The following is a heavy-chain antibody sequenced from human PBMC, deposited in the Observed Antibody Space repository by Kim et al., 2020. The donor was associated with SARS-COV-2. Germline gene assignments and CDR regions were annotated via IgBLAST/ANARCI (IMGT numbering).Heavy chain of an antibody. J-gene: IGHJ4*02. CDR2: ISSSSSDT. D-gene: IGHD2-8*01. CDR1: GFTFSDYY. Sequence: GGSLRLSCAASGFTFSDYYMSWIRQAPGKGLEWVSYISSSSSDTNYADSVKGRFTISRDNAKNSLYLQMNSLRAEDTAVYCCARDISCTNGVCEGGFDYWGQGTLVTVSS. V-gene: IGHV3-11*05. CDR3: ARDISCTNGVCEGGFDY.